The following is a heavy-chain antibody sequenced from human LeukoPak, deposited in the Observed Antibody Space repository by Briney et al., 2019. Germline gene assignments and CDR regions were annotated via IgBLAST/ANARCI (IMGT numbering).Heavy chain of an antibody. Sequence: GESLQIACKGSGYSFTSYWISWVRQMPGKGLEWMGRIDPSDSYTNYSPSFQGHVTISADKSISTAYLQWSSLKASDTAMYYCARSSGPGSYYYGSGSYNYWGQGTLVTVSS. D-gene: IGHD3-10*01. CDR2: IDPSDSYT. CDR3: ARSSGPGSYYYGSGSYNY. CDR1: GYSFTSYW. V-gene: IGHV5-10-1*01. J-gene: IGHJ4*02.